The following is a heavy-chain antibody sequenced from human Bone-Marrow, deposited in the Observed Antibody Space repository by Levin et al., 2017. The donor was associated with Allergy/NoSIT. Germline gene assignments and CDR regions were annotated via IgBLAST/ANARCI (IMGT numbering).Heavy chain of an antibody. Sequence: PGGSLRLSCAASGFTFSSYPIHWVRQAPGKGLEWVAVISHDGNNKFYADSVKGRFTVSRDNSKNTLYLQMNSLTTEDTAVYYCARFPTIFGVVVNFDYWGQGTLVTVSS. CDR1: GFTFSSYP. J-gene: IGHJ4*02. V-gene: IGHV3-30-3*01. CDR2: ISHDGNNK. CDR3: ARFPTIFGVVVNFDY. D-gene: IGHD3-3*01.